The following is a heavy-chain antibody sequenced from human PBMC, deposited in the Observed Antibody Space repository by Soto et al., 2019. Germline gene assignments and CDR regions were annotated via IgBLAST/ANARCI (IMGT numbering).Heavy chain of an antibody. V-gene: IGHV4-34*01. CDR1: GGSFSGYY. Sequence: SETLSLTCAVYGGSFSGYYWSWIRQPPGKGLEWIGEINHSGSTNYNPSLKSRVTISVDTSKNQFSLKLSSVTAADTAVYYCARALRSVLDYWGQGTLVTVSS. CDR2: INHSGST. CDR3: ARALRSVLDY. J-gene: IGHJ4*02.